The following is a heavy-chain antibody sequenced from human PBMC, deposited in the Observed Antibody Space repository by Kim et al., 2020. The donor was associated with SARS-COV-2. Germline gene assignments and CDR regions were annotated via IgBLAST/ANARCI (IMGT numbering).Heavy chain of an antibody. CDR3: APTTAVIAEA. CDR2: ISGGGSST. CDR1: GFTFSSYA. D-gene: IGHD2-21*01. V-gene: IGHV3-23*01. J-gene: IGHJ5*02. Sequence: GGSLRLSCAASGFTFSSYAMHWVRQAPGKGLEWVSAISGGGSSTYYADSVKGRFTISRDNSKNTLYLQMNSLRAEDTAVYYCAPTTAVIAEAWGQGTLVTVSS.